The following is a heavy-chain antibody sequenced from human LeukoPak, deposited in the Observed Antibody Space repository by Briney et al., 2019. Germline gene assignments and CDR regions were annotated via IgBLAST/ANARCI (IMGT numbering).Heavy chain of an antibody. J-gene: IGHJ3*02. Sequence: GGTLRLSCAASGFTFDNYWMSWVRQAPGKGLEWVSVIYSDGRTYYADSVKGRFTISRDNSKNTLYLQMNSLRAEDTAVYYCARDSGRFDVFDIWGQGTMVTVSA. V-gene: IGHV3-53*01. CDR1: GFTFDNYW. CDR3: ARDSGRFDVFDI. CDR2: IYSDGRT. D-gene: IGHD3-10*01.